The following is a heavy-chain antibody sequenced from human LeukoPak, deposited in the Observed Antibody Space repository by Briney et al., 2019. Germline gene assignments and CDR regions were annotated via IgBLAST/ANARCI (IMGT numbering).Heavy chain of an antibody. J-gene: IGHJ4*02. CDR3: ARDSVLGAK. CDR1: GYTLTGYY. D-gene: IGHD1-26*01. CDR2: ISPNTGGT. V-gene: IGHV1-2*06. Sequence: ASVKVSCKASGYTLTGYYMHWVRQAPGHGLEWMGRISPNTGGTKYAQKFQGRVTLTRDTSISTAYLDLSNLTSDDTAVYYCARDSVLGAKWGQGTLVTVSS.